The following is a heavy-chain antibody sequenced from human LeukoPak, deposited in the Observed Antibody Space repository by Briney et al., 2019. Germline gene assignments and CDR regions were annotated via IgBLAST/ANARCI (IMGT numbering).Heavy chain of an antibody. CDR3: TTDSFYCTNGVCYTDKPFDY. CDR2: IKSKTDGGTT. Sequence: GSLRLSCAASGFTFSNAWMSWVRQAPGKGLEWVGRIKSKTDGGTTDYAAPVKGRFTISRDDSKNTLYLQMNSLKTEDTAVYYCTTDSFYCTNGVCYTDKPFDYWGQGTLVTVSS. D-gene: IGHD2-8*01. V-gene: IGHV3-15*01. CDR1: GFTFSNAW. J-gene: IGHJ4*02.